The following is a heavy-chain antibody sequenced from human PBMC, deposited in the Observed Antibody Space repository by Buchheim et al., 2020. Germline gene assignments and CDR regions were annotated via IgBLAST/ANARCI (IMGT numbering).Heavy chain of an antibody. CDR2: ISDSGENT. J-gene: IGHJ4*02. D-gene: IGHD3-9*01. Sequence: EVQLLESGGGLVQPGESLRLSCAASGFTFSSYAMNWVRQAPGKGLEWVSAISDSGENTYYADSVKGRFTISRDNSKNTLYLRMKSLRAEDTAVYYCAKGGDILTGYSFDCWGQGTL. CDR1: GFTFSSYA. CDR3: AKGGDILTGYSFDC. V-gene: IGHV3-23*01.